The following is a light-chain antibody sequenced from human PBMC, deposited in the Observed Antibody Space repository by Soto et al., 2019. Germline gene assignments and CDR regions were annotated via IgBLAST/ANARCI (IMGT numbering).Light chain of an antibody. CDR3: QQYSNWPLT. V-gene: IGKV3-15*01. CDR1: QRVSSN. J-gene: IGKJ4*01. Sequence: TVMTQSPATLSVSPGEGDNLSCRASQRVSSNLAWYQQKPGQAPRLLIYGASTSATGIPARFSGIGSGAVFSLTIIALQSEDFAVYYCQQYSNWPLTFGGGTKVDIK. CDR2: GAS.